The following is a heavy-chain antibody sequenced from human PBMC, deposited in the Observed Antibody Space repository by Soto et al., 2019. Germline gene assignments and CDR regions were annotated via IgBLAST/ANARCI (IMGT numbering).Heavy chain of an antibody. CDR1: GYTFTGYY. Sequence: QVQLVQSGAEVKKPGASVKVSCKASGYTFTGYYMHWVRQAPGQGPEWMGWINPNSGDTNYAQKFQGGVNLTRDPSNTTAYMELSRLTSDDTAVYYCARDQLPDYYYYGMDVWGQGTTVTVSS. J-gene: IGHJ6*02. CDR2: INPNSGDT. CDR3: ARDQLPDYYYYGMDV. D-gene: IGHD1-26*01. V-gene: IGHV1-2*02.